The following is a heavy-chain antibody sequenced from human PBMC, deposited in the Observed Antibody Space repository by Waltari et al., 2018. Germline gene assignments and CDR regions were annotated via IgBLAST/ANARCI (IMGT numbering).Heavy chain of an antibody. Sequence: QVQLQESGPGLVKPSETLSLTCTVSGASISRHYWSWIRQPAGKGLEWIGHFYTSSSTNYNPSLKSRVTMSVDMSKNQFSLRLSSVTAADTAVYYCAKVGSGWSQADWGQGTLVTVSS. J-gene: IGHJ4*02. CDR1: GASISRHY. D-gene: IGHD6-19*01. CDR2: FYTSSST. CDR3: AKVGSGWSQAD. V-gene: IGHV4-4*07.